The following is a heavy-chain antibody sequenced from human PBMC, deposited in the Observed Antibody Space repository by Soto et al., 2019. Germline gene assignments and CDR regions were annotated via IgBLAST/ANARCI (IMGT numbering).Heavy chain of an antibody. Sequence: GASVKVSCKASGGTFSSYAISWVRQAPGQGLEWMGGIIPIFGTANYAQKFRGRVTITADESASTAYMELSSLRSEDTAVYYCARELEYYFDYWGQGTLVTVSS. V-gene: IGHV1-69*13. CDR1: GGTFSSYA. J-gene: IGHJ4*02. CDR3: ARELEYYFDY. CDR2: IIPIFGTA.